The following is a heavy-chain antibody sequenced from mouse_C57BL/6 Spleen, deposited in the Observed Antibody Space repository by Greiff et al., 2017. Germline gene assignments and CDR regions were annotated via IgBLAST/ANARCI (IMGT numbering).Heavy chain of an antibody. J-gene: IGHJ2*01. CDR1: GYTFTDYN. CDR2: INPNNGGT. V-gene: IGHV1-22*01. Sequence: EVQLQQSGPELVKPGASVKMSCKASGYTFTDYNMHWVKQSHGKSLEWIGYINPNNGGTSYNQKFKGKATLTVNKSSSTAYMELRSLTSEDSAVYYCARDYDYFYYFDDWGQGTTLTVSS. CDR3: ARDYDYFYYFDD. D-gene: IGHD2-4*01.